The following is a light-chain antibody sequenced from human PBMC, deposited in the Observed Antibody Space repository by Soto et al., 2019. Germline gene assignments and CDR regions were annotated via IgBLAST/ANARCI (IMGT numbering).Light chain of an antibody. CDR3: RQYGTSLGFP. Sequence: EIVLTQSPGTLSLSPGERATLSCRASQSVSSNLLAWYQEKPGQAPRLLIYGVSKRATGIPDRFSGSGSGTDFTLTTSRLEAEDFAVYYCRQYGTSLGFPVGGGTKVDIK. CDR2: GVS. J-gene: IGKJ4*01. CDR1: QSVSSNL. V-gene: IGKV3-20*01.